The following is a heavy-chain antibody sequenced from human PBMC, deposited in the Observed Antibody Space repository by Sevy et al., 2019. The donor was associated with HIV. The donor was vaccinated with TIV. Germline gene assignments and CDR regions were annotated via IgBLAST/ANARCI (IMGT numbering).Heavy chain of an antibody. CDR3: ERESSIAARPGFFDY. J-gene: IGHJ4*02. Sequence: GGSLRLSCAASGFTFSSYAMHWVRQAPGKGLEWVAVISYDGSNKYYADSVKGRFTISRDNSKNTRDMQMNSLRTEDTAVYYCERESSIAARPGFFDYWGQGTLVTVSS. D-gene: IGHD6-6*01. CDR1: GFTFSSYA. CDR2: ISYDGSNK. V-gene: IGHV3-30-3*01.